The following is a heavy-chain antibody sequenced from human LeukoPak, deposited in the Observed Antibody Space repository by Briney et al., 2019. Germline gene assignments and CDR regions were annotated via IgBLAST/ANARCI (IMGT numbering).Heavy chain of an antibody. CDR2: IYYIGRT. V-gene: IGHV4-59*01. Sequence: PSETLSLTRTLSGGSISSYCCSWIRPPPGKGLECIGYIYYIGRTNYHPSLKSRATTSVDTPKNQSFLNLTSVTAPHTPCYSFARRSSFYDSSGYYFDYWGQGTLVTVSS. CDR3: ARRSSFYDSSGYYFDY. J-gene: IGHJ4*02. CDR1: GGSISSYC. D-gene: IGHD3-22*01.